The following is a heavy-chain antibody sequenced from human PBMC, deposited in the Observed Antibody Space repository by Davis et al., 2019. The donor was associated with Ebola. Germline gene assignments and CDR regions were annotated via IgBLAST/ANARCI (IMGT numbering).Heavy chain of an antibody. CDR1: GYSFTSYW. J-gene: IGHJ3*02. V-gene: IGHV5-51*01. CDR2: IYPGDSDT. D-gene: IGHD4-23*01. Sequence: PGGSLRLSCKGSGYSFTSYWIGWVRQMPRKGLEWMGIIYPGDSDTRYSPSFQGQVTISADKSISTAYLQWSSLKASDTAMYYCASPGGNAKTDAFDIWGQGTMVTVSS. CDR3: ASPGGNAKTDAFDI.